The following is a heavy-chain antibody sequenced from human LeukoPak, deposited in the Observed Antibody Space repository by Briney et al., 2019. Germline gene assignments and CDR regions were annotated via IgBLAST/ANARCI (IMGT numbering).Heavy chain of an antibody. Sequence: PGGSLRLSCAASGFTFSSYSMSWVRQAPGKGLEWVSYISSSSSTIYNADSVKGRFTISRDNAKNSLYLQMNSLRDEDTAVYCCARGGRAAAGTTVLTSWGQGTLVTVSS. CDR2: ISSSSSTI. J-gene: IGHJ4*02. V-gene: IGHV3-48*02. D-gene: IGHD6-13*01. CDR3: ARGGRAAAGTTVLTS. CDR1: GFTFSSYS.